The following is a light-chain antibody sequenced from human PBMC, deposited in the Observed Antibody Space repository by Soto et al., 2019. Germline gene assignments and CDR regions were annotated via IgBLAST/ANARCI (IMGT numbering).Light chain of an antibody. CDR3: QQYDNWPPLS. J-gene: IGKJ4*01. Sequence: EIVMTQSPATLSVSPGERVTLSCRASQSVSSNLSWYQQKPGQAPRLLIQGASTRATGIPARFSGGGSGTEFTLTISSLQAEDFAVYYCQQYDNWPPLSFGGGTKVDIK. CDR1: QSVSSN. CDR2: GAS. V-gene: IGKV3-15*01.